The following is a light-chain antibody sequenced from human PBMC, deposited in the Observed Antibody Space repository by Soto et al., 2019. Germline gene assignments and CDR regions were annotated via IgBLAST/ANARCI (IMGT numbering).Light chain of an antibody. J-gene: IGKJ1*01. CDR2: DAS. Sequence: DIQMTQSPATLSSSVLERFTITCRASQSISSRLAWYQQKPGKAPKFLVYDASNLESGVPSRFSGSGSGTEFTLTISSLQPDDFATYYCQQYNSYSVTFGQGTKVDI. CDR1: QSISSR. CDR3: QQYNSYSVT. V-gene: IGKV1-5*01.